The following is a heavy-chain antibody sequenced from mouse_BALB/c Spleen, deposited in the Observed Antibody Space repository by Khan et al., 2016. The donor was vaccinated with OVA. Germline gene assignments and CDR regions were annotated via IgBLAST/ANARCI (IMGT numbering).Heavy chain of an antibody. J-gene: IGHJ2*01. Sequence: VQLQQSGPELVKPGASVKISCKASGYTFTDYNMHWVKQSHGKSHEWIGYIYLYNGGTGYNQKFKSKATLTVDNSSRTAYMELSSLTSEDSAVLYWARSRGPGYDYCFDYWGQGTTLTVAS. CDR1: GYTFTDYN. V-gene: IGHV1S29*02. CDR3: ARSRGPGYDYCFDY. D-gene: IGHD2-4*01. CDR2: IYLYNGGT.